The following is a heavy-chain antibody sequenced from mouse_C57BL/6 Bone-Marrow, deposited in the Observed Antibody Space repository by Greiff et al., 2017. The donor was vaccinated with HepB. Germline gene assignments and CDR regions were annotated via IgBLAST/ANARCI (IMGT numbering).Heavy chain of an antibody. CDR2: IDPSDSYT. CDR1: GYTFTSYW. V-gene: IGHV1-50*01. CDR3: ARKAEMDY. D-gene: IGHD3-2*02. Sequence: QVQLQQPGAELVKPGASVKLSCKASGYTFTSYWMQWVKQRPGQGLEWIGEIDPSDSYTNYNQKFKGKATLTVDTSSSTAYMQLSSLTSEDSAVYYCARKAEMDYWGQGTSVTVSS. J-gene: IGHJ4*01.